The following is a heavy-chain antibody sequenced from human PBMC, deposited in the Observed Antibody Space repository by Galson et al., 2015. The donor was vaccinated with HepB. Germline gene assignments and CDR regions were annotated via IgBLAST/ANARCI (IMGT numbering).Heavy chain of an antibody. J-gene: IGHJ6*03. CDR1: GYTFTGYY. CDR2: INPNSGGT. Sequence: SVKVSCKASGYTFTGYYMHWVRQAPGQGLEWMGRINPNSGGTNYAQKFQGRVTMTRDTSISTAYMELSRLRSDDTAVYYCASATSGVAPYYYMDVWGKGTTVTVSS. CDR3: ASATSGVAPYYYMDV. D-gene: IGHD3-3*01. V-gene: IGHV1-2*06.